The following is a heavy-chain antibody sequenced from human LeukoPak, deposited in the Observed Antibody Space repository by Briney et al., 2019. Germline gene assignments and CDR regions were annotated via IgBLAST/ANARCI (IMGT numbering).Heavy chain of an antibody. J-gene: IGHJ4*02. CDR1: GFTFSSYG. CDR2: ISYDGSNK. Sequence: PGRSLRLSCAASGFTFSSYGMHWVRQAPGKGLEWVAVISYDGSNKYYADSVKGRFTISGDNSKNTLYLQMNSLRAEDTAVYYCAKGYYDSSGFDYWGQGTLVTVSS. V-gene: IGHV3-30*18. CDR3: AKGYYDSSGFDY. D-gene: IGHD3-22*01.